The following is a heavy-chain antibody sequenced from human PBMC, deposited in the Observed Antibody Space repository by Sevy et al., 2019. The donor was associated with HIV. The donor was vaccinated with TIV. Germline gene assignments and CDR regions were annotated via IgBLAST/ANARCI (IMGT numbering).Heavy chain of an antibody. CDR1: GFTFSGYG. V-gene: IGHV3-30*02. CDR3: AKGQGMVQGALLSDDV. D-gene: IGHD3-10*01. Sequence: GGSLRLSCAASGFTFSGYGMHWVRQAPGKGLEWVAFIRYDGSTKYYVDSVKGRFTISRDNSKNTLFLQMNSLRTEDTSVYYCAKGQGMVQGALLSDDVWGQGTLVTVSS. CDR2: IRYDGSTK. J-gene: IGHJ3*01.